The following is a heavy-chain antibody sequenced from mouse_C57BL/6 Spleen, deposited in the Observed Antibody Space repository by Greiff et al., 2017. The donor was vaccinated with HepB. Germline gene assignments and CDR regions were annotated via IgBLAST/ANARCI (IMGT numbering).Heavy chain of an antibody. J-gene: IGHJ3*01. D-gene: IGHD2-1*01. CDR1: GFTFSDYG. CDR3: ARDYGNLLFAY. CDR2: ISSGSSTI. Sequence: EVQRVESGGGLVKPGGSLKLSCAASGFTFSDYGMHWVRQAPEKGLEWVAYISSGSSTIYYADTVKGRFTISRDNAKNTLFLQMTSLRSEDTAMYYCARDYGNLLFAYWGQGTLVTVSA. V-gene: IGHV5-17*01.